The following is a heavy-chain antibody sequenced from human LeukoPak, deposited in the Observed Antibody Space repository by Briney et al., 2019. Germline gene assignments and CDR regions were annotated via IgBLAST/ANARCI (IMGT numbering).Heavy chain of an antibody. D-gene: IGHD7-27*01. Sequence: GESLRLSCAASGFTFGDCRVSWVRQVPGKGLEWVARIKRTTDGGPTDYAAPVNGRFSISRGDSIHTLSLQMNRLTLEDTAVYYCSAGLGTSDLDYWGQGTLVTVSS. V-gene: IGHV3-15*01. CDR3: SAGLGTSDLDY. J-gene: IGHJ4*02. CDR1: GFTFGDCR. CDR2: IKRTTDGGPT.